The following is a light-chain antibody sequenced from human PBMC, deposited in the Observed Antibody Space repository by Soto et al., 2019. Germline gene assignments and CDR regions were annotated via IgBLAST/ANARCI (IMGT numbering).Light chain of an antibody. CDR3: QQSYG. CDR2: AAS. Sequence: DIQMTQSPSSLSASVGDRVTITCRASQSISSYLNWYQQKPGKAPKLLIYAASSLQSGVPSRFSGSGSGTDFTLTISSLQPEDFATYYCQQSYGFGQGTRLETK. V-gene: IGKV1-39*01. J-gene: IGKJ5*01. CDR1: QSISSY.